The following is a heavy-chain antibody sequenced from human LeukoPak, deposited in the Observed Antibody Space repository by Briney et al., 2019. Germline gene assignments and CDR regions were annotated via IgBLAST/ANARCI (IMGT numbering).Heavy chain of an antibody. CDR1: GYTLTELS. Sequence: ASLKASCKVSGYTLTELSMHWVRQAPGKGLEWMGGFDPEDGETIYAQKFQGRVTMTEDTSTDTAYMELSSLRSEDTAVYYCATMGGVPAATLGGVLYWGQGTLVTVSS. V-gene: IGHV1-24*01. CDR3: ATMGGVPAATLGGVLY. CDR2: FDPEDGET. J-gene: IGHJ4*02. D-gene: IGHD2-2*01.